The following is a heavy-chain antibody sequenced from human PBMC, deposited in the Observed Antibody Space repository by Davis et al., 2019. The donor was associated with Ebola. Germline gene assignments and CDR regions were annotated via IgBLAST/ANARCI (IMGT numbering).Heavy chain of an antibody. CDR1: GGSISSSSDY. D-gene: IGHD4-17*01. CDR2: IYYSGST. CDR3: ARRDYGDLDY. Sequence: MPSETLSLTCTVSGGSISSSSDYWGWIRQPPGKGLEWIGSIYYSGSTYYNPSLKSRVTISVDTSKNHFSLKLSSVTAADTAVYYCARRDYGDLDYWGQGTLVTVSS. J-gene: IGHJ4*02. V-gene: IGHV4-39*02.